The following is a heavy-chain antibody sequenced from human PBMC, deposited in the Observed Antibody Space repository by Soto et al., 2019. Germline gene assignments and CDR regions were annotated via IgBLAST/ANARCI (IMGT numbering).Heavy chain of an antibody. D-gene: IGHD1-26*01. CDR1: GFTFSTFA. V-gene: IGHV3-23*01. Sequence: PGGSLRLSCAASGFTFSTFAMNWVRQAPGKGLEWVSGITGGSGFTFYADSVKGRFTISRDDSENTLFLQMSSLRAEDTAKYYCAKSGPTNYFDFWGQGTLVTVPQ. CDR3: AKSGPTNYFDF. J-gene: IGHJ4*02. CDR2: ITGGSGFT.